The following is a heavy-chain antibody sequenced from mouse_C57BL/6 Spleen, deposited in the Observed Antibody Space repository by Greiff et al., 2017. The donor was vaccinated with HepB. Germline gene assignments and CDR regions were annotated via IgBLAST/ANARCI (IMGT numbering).Heavy chain of an antibody. CDR3: ARGYSNYPYYFDY. CDR1: GYSFTSYY. Sequence: QVQLQQSGPELVKPGASVKISCKASGYSFTSYYIHWVKQRPGQGLEWIGWIYPGSGNTKYNEKFKGKATLTADTSSSTAYMQLSSLTSEDSAVYYCARGYSNYPYYFDYWGQGTTLTVSS. CDR2: IYPGSGNT. J-gene: IGHJ2*01. D-gene: IGHD2-5*01. V-gene: IGHV1-66*01.